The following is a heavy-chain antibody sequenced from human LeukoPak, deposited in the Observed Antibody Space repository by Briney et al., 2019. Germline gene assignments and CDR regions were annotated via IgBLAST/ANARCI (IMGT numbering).Heavy chain of an antibody. CDR3: AKDLSTGQQLVLLNVDY. J-gene: IGHJ4*02. CDR2: ISSSGGST. V-gene: IGHV3-23*01. D-gene: IGHD6-13*01. Sequence: GGSLRLSCAVSGFTFSSYAMSWVRQAPGKGLEWVSAISSSGGSTYYADSVKGRFTISRDNSKNTLYLQMNSLRAEDTAVYYCAKDLSTGQQLVLLNVDYWGQGTLVTVSS. CDR1: GFTFSSYA.